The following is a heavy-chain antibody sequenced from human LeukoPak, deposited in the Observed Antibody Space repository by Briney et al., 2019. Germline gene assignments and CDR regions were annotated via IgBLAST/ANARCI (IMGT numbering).Heavy chain of an antibody. D-gene: IGHD3-22*01. CDR1: GFTVSSNY. V-gene: IGHV3-23*01. CDR3: AREYDSSWPS. J-gene: IGHJ5*02. Sequence: GGSLRLSCAASGFTVSSNYMSWVRQAPGKGLEWVSAISDNSGRIYYADSVKGRFTISRDNSKNTLFVQMNSLRAEDTAVYYCAREYDSSWPSWGQGTLVTVSS. CDR2: ISDNSGRI.